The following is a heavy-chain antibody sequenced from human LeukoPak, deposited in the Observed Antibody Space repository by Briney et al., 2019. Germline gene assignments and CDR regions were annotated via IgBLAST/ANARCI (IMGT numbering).Heavy chain of an antibody. CDR1: GFSFSSYG. J-gene: IGHJ6*03. D-gene: IGHD3-10*01. Sequence: GGSLTLSCAASGFSFSSYGMHWVRQAPGTGLGWVAVRSYVGSNKYYADSVNDRFTISSDNSIKTPYLQMNSLRAEDTAVYYCAKDGGRYYGSGSYYNILVFYYMDVWGKGTTVTVSS. CDR3: AKDGGRYYGSGSYYNILVFYYMDV. V-gene: IGHV3-30*18. CDR2: RSYVGSNK.